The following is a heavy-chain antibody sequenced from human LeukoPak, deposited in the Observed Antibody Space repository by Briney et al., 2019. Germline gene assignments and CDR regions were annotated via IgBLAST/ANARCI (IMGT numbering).Heavy chain of an antibody. CDR3: ARDLYNDGNDYTGAF. V-gene: IGHV7-4-1*02. Sequence: ASVKVSCKASGYTFTTYAIHWVRQAPGQGLEWMGWINTKSGNPTSAQDFTGRFVFSLGTSVTTAYLQINSLKTEDTAVYFCARDLYNDGNDYTGAFWGQGTLVTVSS. CDR2: INTKSGNP. CDR1: GYTFTTYA. J-gene: IGHJ4*02. D-gene: IGHD3-22*01.